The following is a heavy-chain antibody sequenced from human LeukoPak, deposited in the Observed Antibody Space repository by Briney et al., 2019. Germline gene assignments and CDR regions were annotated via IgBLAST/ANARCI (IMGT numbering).Heavy chain of an antibody. J-gene: IGHJ4*02. CDR1: GYTFTGYY. CDR2: IKPNSGNT. CDR3: AREDYGSGSYYFDY. V-gene: IGHV1-18*04. Sequence: ASVKVSCKASGYTFTGYYIHWIRQVPGQGLEWMGWIKPNSGNTNYAQKLQGRVTMTTDTSTSTAYMELRSLRSDDTAVYYCAREDYGSGSYYFDYWGQGTLVTVSS. D-gene: IGHD3-10*01.